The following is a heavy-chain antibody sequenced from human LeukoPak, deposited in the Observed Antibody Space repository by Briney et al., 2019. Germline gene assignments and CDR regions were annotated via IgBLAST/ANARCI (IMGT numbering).Heavy chain of an antibody. CDR1: GFTFSSYE. V-gene: IGHV3-48*03. J-gene: IGHJ6*04. CDR3: ARASRYYDILTGYLPVSGMDV. Sequence: GGSLRLSCAASGFTFSSYEMNWVRQAPGKGLEWVSYISSSGSTIYYADSVKGRFTISRDNAKNSLYLQMNSLRAEDTAVYYCARASRYYDILTGYLPVSGMDVWGKGTTVTVSS. CDR2: ISSSGSTI. D-gene: IGHD3-9*01.